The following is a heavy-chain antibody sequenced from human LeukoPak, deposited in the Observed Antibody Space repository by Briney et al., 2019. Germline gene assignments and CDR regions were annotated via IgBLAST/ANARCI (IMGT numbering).Heavy chain of an antibody. CDR1: GFTFSSYS. J-gene: IGHJ6*04. Sequence: GGSLRLSCAASGFTFSSYSMNWVRQAPGKGLESVSSISSSSSYIYYADSVKGRFTISRDNAKNSLYLQMNSLRAEDTAVYYCARDGYYGSGSYSYYYGMDVWGKGTTVTVSS. CDR2: ISSSSSYI. V-gene: IGHV3-21*01. CDR3: ARDGYYGSGSYSYYYGMDV. D-gene: IGHD3-10*01.